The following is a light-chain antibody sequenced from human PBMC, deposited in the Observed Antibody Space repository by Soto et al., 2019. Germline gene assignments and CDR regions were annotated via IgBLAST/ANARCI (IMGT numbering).Light chain of an antibody. CDR2: GAS. CDR1: QSLTSGY. J-gene: IGKJ1*01. CDR3: QQSGRP. Sequence: EIFLTRSPGTLSLSPGERATLSCRASQSLTSGYLAWYQQKPGQTPRLLIHGASSRATGIPDRFSGSGSGTDFTLTISRLEPEDSAVYYCQQSGRPFGQGTKVDIK. V-gene: IGKV3-20*01.